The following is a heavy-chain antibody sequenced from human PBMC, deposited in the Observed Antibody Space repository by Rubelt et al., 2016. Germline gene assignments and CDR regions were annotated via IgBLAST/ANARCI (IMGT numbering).Heavy chain of an antibody. Sequence: MNWVRQAPGKGLEWVSSLSGGGGSTYYADSVKGRFTISRDNSKNTLYLQMNSLRAEDTAVYYCARGGIVLMVYASYGMDVWGQGTTVTVSS. D-gene: IGHD2-8*01. CDR2: LSGGGGST. CDR3: ARGGIVLMVYASYGMDV. V-gene: IGHV3-23*01. J-gene: IGHJ6*02.